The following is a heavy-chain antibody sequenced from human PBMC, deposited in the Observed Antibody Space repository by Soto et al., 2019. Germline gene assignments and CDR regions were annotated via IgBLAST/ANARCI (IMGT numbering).Heavy chain of an antibody. J-gene: IGHJ4*02. D-gene: IGHD2-21*02. CDR2: IYHSGST. Sequence: PSETLSLTCTVSGYSIISGYYWAWIRQPPGKGLEWFGSIYHSGSTYYNPSLKSRVTISVDTSKKQFSPKLTSVTAADTAVYYCARNNGGDFSFDSWGQGTLVTVSS. V-gene: IGHV4-38-2*02. CDR3: ARNNGGDFSFDS. CDR1: GYSIISGYY.